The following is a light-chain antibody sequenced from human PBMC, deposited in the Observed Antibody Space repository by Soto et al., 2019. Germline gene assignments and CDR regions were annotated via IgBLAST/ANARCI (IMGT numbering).Light chain of an antibody. Sequence: QSVLTQPAAVSGSPGQSITISCTGTSSDVGGYNYVSWYQQHPGKAPKLMIYEVSNRPAGVSNRFSGSKSGNTASLTSSGLQAEDEADYYSSSYTSSSTPYVFGAGTKLTVL. CDR2: EVS. J-gene: IGLJ1*01. CDR1: SSDVGGYNY. CDR3: SSYTSSSTPYV. V-gene: IGLV2-14*01.